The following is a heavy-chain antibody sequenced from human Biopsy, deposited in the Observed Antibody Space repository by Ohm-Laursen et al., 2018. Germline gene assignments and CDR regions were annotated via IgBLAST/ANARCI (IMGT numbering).Heavy chain of an antibody. D-gene: IGHD1-26*01. V-gene: IGHV1-69*01. CDR2: IIPMFGTA. Sequence: SAKASCKVSGGTFINYAISWVRQAPGQGLEWMGGIIPMFGTANYAQMFQGRVTISADESTNTSYMELSSLTTEDTAIYYCARGPHSGSHSCFDYWGRGTLVTVSS. CDR1: GGTFINYA. CDR3: ARGPHSGSHSCFDY. J-gene: IGHJ4*02.